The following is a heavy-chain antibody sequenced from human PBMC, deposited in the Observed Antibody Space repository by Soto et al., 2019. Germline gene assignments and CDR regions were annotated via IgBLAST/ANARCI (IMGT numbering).Heavy chain of an antibody. J-gene: IGHJ4*02. V-gene: IGHV1-3*01. Sequence: QVQLVQSGAEVKKPGASVKVSCKASGYTFTTYSMHWVRQAPGQRLEWMGWINGGNGNTKYSQKFQGRVTITRDTSASTAYMELSSLRSEDTAVYYCARNWEGIDYGGQGTLVTVSS. D-gene: IGHD7-27*01. CDR1: GYTFTTYS. CDR2: INGGNGNT. CDR3: ARNWEGIDY.